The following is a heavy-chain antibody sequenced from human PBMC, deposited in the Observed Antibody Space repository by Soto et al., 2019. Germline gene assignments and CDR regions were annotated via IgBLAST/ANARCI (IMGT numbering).Heavy chain of an antibody. CDR3: ARRGLYSSSWSRYFDY. CDR2: IYHSGST. Sequence: TSETLSLTCAVSGYSISSGYYWGWIRQPPGKGREWIGSIYHSGSTYYNPSLKSRVTISVDTFKNQFSLKLNSVTAAETAVYYCARRGLYSSSWSRYFDYWGQGTLVTVYS. D-gene: IGHD6-13*01. V-gene: IGHV4-38-2*01. J-gene: IGHJ4*02. CDR1: GYSISSGYY.